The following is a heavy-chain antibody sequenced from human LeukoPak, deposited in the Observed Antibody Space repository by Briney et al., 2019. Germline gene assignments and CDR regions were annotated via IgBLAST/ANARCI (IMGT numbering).Heavy chain of an antibody. D-gene: IGHD3-10*01. J-gene: IGHJ6*02. CDR2: ISYDGSNK. V-gene: IGHV3-30*18. CDR1: GFTFSSYG. CDR3: AKGTRMVRGVPGGMDV. Sequence: PGGSLRLSCAASGFTFSSYGMHWVRQAPGKGLEWVAVISYDGSNKYYADSVKGRFTISRDNSKNTLYLQMNSLRAEDTAVYYCAKGTRMVRGVPGGMDVWGQGTTVTVSS.